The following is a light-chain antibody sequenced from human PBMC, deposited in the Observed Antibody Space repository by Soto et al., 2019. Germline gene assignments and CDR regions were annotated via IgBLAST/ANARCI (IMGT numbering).Light chain of an antibody. CDR1: SSDVGGYNF. V-gene: IGLV2-8*01. Sequence: QSALTQPPSASGSPGQSVTISCTGTSSDVGGYNFVSWYQQHPGKAPKLMIYEVSERPSGVPDRFSGSKSDNTASLTVSGLQAEDEADYYCSSYAGSNIVVFGGGTKLTVL. CDR2: EVS. CDR3: SSYAGSNIVV. J-gene: IGLJ2*01.